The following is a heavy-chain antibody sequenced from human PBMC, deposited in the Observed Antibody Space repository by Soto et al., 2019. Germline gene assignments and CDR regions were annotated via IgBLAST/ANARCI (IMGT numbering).Heavy chain of an antibody. Sequence: QVQLVQSGAEVKKPGSSVKVSCKASGGTFSSYAISWVRQAPGQGLEWMGGFIPIFGTANYAEKFHGRVTITADKSTSTAYMELSSLRSEDTAVYYCARGRYCSGGSCSDFDYWGQGTLVTVSS. D-gene: IGHD2-15*01. CDR3: ARGRYCSGGSCSDFDY. J-gene: IGHJ4*02. CDR2: FIPIFGTA. CDR1: GGTFSSYA. V-gene: IGHV1-69*06.